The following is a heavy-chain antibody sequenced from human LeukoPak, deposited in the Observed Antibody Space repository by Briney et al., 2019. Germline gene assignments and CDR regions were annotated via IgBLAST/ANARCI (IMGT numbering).Heavy chain of an antibody. CDR2: INPSGGST. D-gene: IGHD1-1*01. CDR1: GYTFTSYY. Sequence: ASVKVPCKASGYTFTSYYMHWVRQAPGQGLEWMGIINPSGGSTSYAQKFQGRVTMTRDTSTSTVYMELSSLRSEDTAVYYCASNMESLLEGFDYWGKGTLVTVSS. V-gene: IGHV1-46*01. CDR3: ASNMESLLEGFDY. J-gene: IGHJ4*02.